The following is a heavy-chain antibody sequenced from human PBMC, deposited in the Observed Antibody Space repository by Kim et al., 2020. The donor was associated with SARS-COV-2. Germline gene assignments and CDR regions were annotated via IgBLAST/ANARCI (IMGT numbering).Heavy chain of an antibody. D-gene: IGHD4-17*01. CDR1: GYSFTSYW. Sequence: GESLKISCKGSGYSFTSYWIGWVRQMPGKGLEWMGIIYPGDSDTRYSPSFQGQVTISADKSISTAYLQWSSLKASDTAMYYCARHGYGDYNYYYYYGMDVWGQGTTVTVSS. CDR3: ARHGYGDYNYYYYYGMDV. CDR2: IYPGDSDT. V-gene: IGHV5-51*01. J-gene: IGHJ6*02.